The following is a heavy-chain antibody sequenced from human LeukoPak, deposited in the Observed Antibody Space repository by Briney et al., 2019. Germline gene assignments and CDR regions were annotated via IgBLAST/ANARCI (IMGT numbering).Heavy chain of an antibody. CDR1: GFTFSGSD. V-gene: IGHV3-73*01. J-gene: IGHJ6*02. CDR3: TSLTASDYYYYYGMDV. Sequence: GGSLKLSCAASGFTFSGSDMHWVRQASGKGLEWVGRIRSKANSYATAYAASVKGRFTISRDDSKNTAYLQMNSLKTEDTAVYYCTSLTASDYYYYYGMDVWGQATTVTVSS. CDR2: IRSKANSYAT.